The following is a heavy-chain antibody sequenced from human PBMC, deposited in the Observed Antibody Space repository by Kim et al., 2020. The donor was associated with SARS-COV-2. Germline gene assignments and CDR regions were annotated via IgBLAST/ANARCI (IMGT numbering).Heavy chain of an antibody. Sequence: GGSLRLSCAASGFTFSSYWMSWVRQAPGKGLEWVANIKQDGSEKYYVDSVKGRFTISRDNAKNSLYLQMNSLRAEDTAVYYCARDVVDSSSWYSGGYYYYYYIDVWGKGTTVTVSS. CDR1: GFTFSSYW. D-gene: IGHD6-13*01. V-gene: IGHV3-7*01. J-gene: IGHJ6*03. CDR3: ARDVVDSSSWYSGGYYYYYYIDV. CDR2: IKQDGSEK.